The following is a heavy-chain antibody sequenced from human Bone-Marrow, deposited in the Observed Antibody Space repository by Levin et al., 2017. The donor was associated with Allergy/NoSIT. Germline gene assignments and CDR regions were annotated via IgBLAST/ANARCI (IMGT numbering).Heavy chain of an antibody. CDR2: ISYDGNNK. J-gene: IGHJ2*01. D-gene: IGHD1-26*01. CDR3: ARDPVGATGWYFDL. CDR1: GFTFNTYA. V-gene: IGHV3-30*04. Sequence: PGGSLRLSCAASGFTFNTYAIHWVRQAPGKGLQWVAVISYDGNNKDYSDSAKGRFTISRDNSRNTVYLQMNSLRVEDTAIYYCARDPVGATGWYFDLWGRGTLVAVSS.